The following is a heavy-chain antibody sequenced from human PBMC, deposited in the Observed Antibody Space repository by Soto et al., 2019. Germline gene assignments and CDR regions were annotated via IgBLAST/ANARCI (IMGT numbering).Heavy chain of an antibody. Sequence: QVQLVQSGAEVKKPGASVKVSCKASGYTFTNYGISWVRQAPGQGLEWMGWISAYNRNTNYAQKLQGRVTMTTETTTSTAYMELRSLRSDDTAVYYCARDFQETPRTYYYGMDVWGQGTTVTVSS. CDR2: ISAYNRNT. CDR1: GYTFTNYG. CDR3: ARDFQETPRTYYYGMDV. J-gene: IGHJ6*02. V-gene: IGHV1-18*01.